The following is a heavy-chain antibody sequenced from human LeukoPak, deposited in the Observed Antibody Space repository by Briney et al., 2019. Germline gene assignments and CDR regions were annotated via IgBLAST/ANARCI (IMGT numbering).Heavy chain of an antibody. CDR1: GFTFNSYG. Sequence: GGSLRLSCAASGFTFNSYGMHWVRQAPGKGLEWVAVISYDGSNKYYADSVKGRFTISRDNSKNTLYLQMNSLRAEDTAVYYCRGPPYYYYGMDVWGQGTTVTVSS. V-gene: IGHV3-30*03. CDR2: ISYDGSNK. J-gene: IGHJ6*02. CDR3: RGPPYYYYGMDV. D-gene: IGHD3-10*01.